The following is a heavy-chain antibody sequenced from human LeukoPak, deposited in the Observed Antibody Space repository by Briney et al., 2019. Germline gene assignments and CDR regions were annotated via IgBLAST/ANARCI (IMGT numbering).Heavy chain of an antibody. V-gene: IGHV1-69*05. J-gene: IGHJ4*02. Sequence: SVKVSCKASGGTFSSYAISWVRQAPGQGLEWMGGIIPIFGTANYAQKFQGRVTITTDKSTSTAYLELSSLRSEDTAVYYCARAQSGSYLDYFDYWGQGTLVTVSS. CDR2: IIPIFGTA. CDR3: ARAQSGSYLDYFDY. CDR1: GGTFSSYA. D-gene: IGHD1-26*01.